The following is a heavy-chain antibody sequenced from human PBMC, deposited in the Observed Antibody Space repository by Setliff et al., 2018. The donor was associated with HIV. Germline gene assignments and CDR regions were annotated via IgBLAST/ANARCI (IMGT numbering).Heavy chain of an antibody. CDR3: AREGHGVRRTKQKSYYYYYGMDV. CDR1: GYTFTSYA. CDR2: INTNTGNP. V-gene: IGHV7-4-1*02. J-gene: IGHJ6*02. Sequence: EASVKVSCKASGYTFTSYAMNWVRQAPGQGLEWMGWINTNTGNPTYAQGFTGRFVFSLDTSVSTAYLQISSLKAEDTAVYYCAREGHGVRRTKQKSYYYYYGMDVWGQGTTVTVSS. D-gene: IGHD1-1*01.